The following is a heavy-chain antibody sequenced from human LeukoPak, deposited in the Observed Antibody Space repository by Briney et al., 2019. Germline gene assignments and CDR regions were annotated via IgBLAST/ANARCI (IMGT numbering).Heavy chain of an antibody. V-gene: IGHV3-21*01. Sequence: GVSLRLSCAASGFTFSNYGMNWVRQDPGKGLEWVSFMSSSSSYIYYADSVKGRFTISRDNAKNSLYLQMNSLRAEDTAMYYCARLSSGWSMDYYYGMDVWGQGTTVTVSS. CDR2: MSSSSSYI. J-gene: IGHJ6*02. CDR3: ARLSSGWSMDYYYGMDV. D-gene: IGHD6-19*01. CDR1: GFTFSNYG.